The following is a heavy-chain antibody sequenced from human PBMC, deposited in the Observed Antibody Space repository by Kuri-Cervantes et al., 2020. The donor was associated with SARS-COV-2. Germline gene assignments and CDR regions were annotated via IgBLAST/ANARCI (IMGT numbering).Heavy chain of an antibody. Sequence: GESLKISCATSGFTFSSYTMNWVRQAPGKGLALVSYISSSSSVIYYADSVRGRFTVSRDNAKQSVYLQMDSLRAEDTALYYCTTLIDYWGQGALVTVSS. V-gene: IGHV3-48*01. CDR1: GFTFSSYT. CDR2: ISSSSSVI. CDR3: TTLIDY. J-gene: IGHJ4*02.